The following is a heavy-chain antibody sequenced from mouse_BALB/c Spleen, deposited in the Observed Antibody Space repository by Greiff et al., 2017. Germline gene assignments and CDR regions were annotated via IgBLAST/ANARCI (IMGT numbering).Heavy chain of an antibody. CDR1: GFSLSTSGMG. Sequence: QVQLKESGPGILQPSQTLSLTCSFSGFSLSTSGMGVGWLRQPSGKGLEWLADIWWDDVKRYNPALKRGLTICKDTSSSQVFLMIASVDTSDTATYYCSRMDGYDEDWFAYWGQGTLVTVSA. CDR3: SRMDGYDEDWFAY. CDR2: IWWDDVK. D-gene: IGHD2-2*01. J-gene: IGHJ3*01. V-gene: IGHV8-8*01.